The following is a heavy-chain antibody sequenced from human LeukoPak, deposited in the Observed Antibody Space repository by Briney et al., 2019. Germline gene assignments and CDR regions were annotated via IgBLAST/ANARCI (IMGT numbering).Heavy chain of an antibody. CDR2: INPNSGGT. J-gene: IGHJ4*02. Sequence: ASVKVSCKASGYTFTGYYMHWVRQAPGQGLEWMGWINPNSGGTNYARKFQGRVTMTRDTSISTAYMELSRLRSDDTAVYYCARDISTSYYYDSSGYHNWGQGTLVTVSS. CDR3: ARDISTSYYYDSSGYHN. CDR1: GYTFTGYY. D-gene: IGHD3-22*01. V-gene: IGHV1-2*02.